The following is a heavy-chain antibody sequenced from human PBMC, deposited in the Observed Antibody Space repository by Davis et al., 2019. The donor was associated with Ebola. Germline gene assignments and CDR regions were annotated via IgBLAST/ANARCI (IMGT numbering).Heavy chain of an antibody. J-gene: IGHJ4*02. Sequence: ASVKVSCKVSGYTLTELSMHWVRQAPGKGLEWMGGFDPEDGETIYAQKFQGRVTMTEDTSTDTAYMELSSLRSEDTAVYYCATDLPYYDSSGYYYYFDYWGQGTLVTVSS. CDR1: GYTLTELS. D-gene: IGHD3-22*01. V-gene: IGHV1-24*01. CDR2: FDPEDGET. CDR3: ATDLPYYDSSGYYYYFDY.